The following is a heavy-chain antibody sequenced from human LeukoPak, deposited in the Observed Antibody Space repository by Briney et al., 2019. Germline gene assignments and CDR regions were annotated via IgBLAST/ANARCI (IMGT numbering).Heavy chain of an antibody. CDR1: GGTFNNYF. CDR2: IRESGNT. V-gene: IGHV4-34*08. Sequence: SETLSLTCAVSGGTFNNYFWSWIRQSPGKGLEWIGEIRESGNTHYNPSLKSRVSISVDRSKNQVSLNLSSVTAADTALYYCAKQGRQIPFGGVVAIAPFDIWGQGTMVTVSS. J-gene: IGHJ3*02. CDR3: AKQGRQIPFGGVVAIAPFDI. D-gene: IGHD3-16*02.